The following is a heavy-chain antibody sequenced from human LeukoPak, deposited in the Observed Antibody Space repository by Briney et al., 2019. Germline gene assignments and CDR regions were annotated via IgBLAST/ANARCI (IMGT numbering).Heavy chain of an antibody. D-gene: IGHD2-2*01. CDR1: GFPLSGYS. CDR2: ISSTTNYI. CDR3: ARVGYCSSSTCRNYFDY. V-gene: IGHV3-21*01. Sequence: GGSLRLSCAASGFPLSGYSMNWVRQAPGKGLECFSSISSTTNYIYYADSVKGRFTISRDNAKNSLYLQMNSLRAEDTAVYYCARVGYCSSSTCRNYFDYWGQGTLVTVSS. J-gene: IGHJ4*02.